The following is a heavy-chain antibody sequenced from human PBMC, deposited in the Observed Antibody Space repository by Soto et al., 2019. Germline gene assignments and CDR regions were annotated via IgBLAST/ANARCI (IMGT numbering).Heavy chain of an antibody. CDR3: ARERYSSGWYAFDI. D-gene: IGHD6-19*01. CDR1: GFTVSSNY. Sequence: GGSLRLSCAASGFTVSSNYMSWVRQAPGKGLEWVSVIYRGGSTYYADAVKGRVTISRDNSKNMLYLQMNILRAEDTAVYYCARERYSSGWYAFDIWGQGTMVTVSS. V-gene: IGHV3-53*01. J-gene: IGHJ3*02. CDR2: IYRGGST.